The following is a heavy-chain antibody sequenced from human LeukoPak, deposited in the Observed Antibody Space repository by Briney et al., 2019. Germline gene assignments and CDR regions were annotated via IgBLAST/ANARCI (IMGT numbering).Heavy chain of an antibody. D-gene: IGHD4-23*01. CDR1: GFNFNYYY. CDR2: IGTTGDVR. CDR3: ARGETHDC. J-gene: IGHJ4*02. V-gene: IGHV3-48*03. Sequence: GGSLRLSCAASGFNFNYYYMNWVRQAPGKGLEWVSYIGTTGDVRYYADSVKGRFTISRDNTKNSVYLQMNNLRAEDTAVYYCARGETHDCWGQGTLVIVSS.